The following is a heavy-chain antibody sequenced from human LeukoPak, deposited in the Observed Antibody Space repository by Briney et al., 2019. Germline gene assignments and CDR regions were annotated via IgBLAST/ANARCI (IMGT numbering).Heavy chain of an antibody. V-gene: IGHV3-48*03. CDR3: ATITSYSGRDRGFDY. CDR1: GFTFSRCE. D-gene: IGHD1-26*01. Sequence: GGSLRLSCAPSGFTFSRCEMNWVRQTPAKGLDWASHISSSGNTIYYADSVKGRFTISRDNAKNSLYLQMNSLRAEDTAVYYCATITSYSGRDRGFDYWGQGNLVTVSS. J-gene: IGHJ4*02. CDR2: ISSSGNTI.